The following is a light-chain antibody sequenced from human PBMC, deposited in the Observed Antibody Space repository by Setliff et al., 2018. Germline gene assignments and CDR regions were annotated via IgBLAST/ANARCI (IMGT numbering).Light chain of an antibody. J-gene: IGLJ1*01. CDR2: XVS. Sequence: QSVLTQPRSVSGSPGQSVTISCTGTSSDVGGYNYVSWYQQHPGKAPKLMXXXVSKRPSGVPDRFSGSKSGNTASLTISGLQAEDEADYYCSSYTSSSTRVFGTGTKVTVL. CDR1: SSDVGGYNY. CDR3: SSYTSSSTRV. V-gene: IGLV2-11*01.